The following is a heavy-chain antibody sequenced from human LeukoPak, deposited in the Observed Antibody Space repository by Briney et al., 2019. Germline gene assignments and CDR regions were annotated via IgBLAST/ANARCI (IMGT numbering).Heavy chain of an antibody. Sequence: PGGSLRLSCAASGLTFSSYAMQWVRQAPGKGLEWVALISYDGNNKYYADSVKGRFTISRDNSKNTMYLQMNSLGAEDTAVYYCVRTWVSGYSAPPGDWGQGSLVTVSS. CDR1: GLTFSSYA. CDR2: ISYDGNNK. D-gene: IGHD6-13*01. V-gene: IGHV3-30-3*01. CDR3: VRTWVSGYSAPPGD. J-gene: IGHJ4*02.